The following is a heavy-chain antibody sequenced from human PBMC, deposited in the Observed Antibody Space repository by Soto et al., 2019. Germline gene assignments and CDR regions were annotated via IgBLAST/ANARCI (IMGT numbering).Heavy chain of an antibody. J-gene: IGHJ6*02. CDR2: ISGSGGST. CDR3: AKGSRSIAAPQRYYYYGMDV. D-gene: IGHD6-6*01. CDR1: GFTFSSYA. Sequence: HPGGSLRLSCAASGFTFSSYAMSWVRQAPGKGLEWVSAISGSGGSTYYADSVKGRFTISRDNSKNTLYLQMNSLRAEDTAVYYCAKGSRSIAAPQRYYYYGMDVWGQGTTVTVSS. V-gene: IGHV3-23*01.